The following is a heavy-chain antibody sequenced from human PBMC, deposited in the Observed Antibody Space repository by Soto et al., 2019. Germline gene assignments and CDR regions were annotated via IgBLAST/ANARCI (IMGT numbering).Heavy chain of an antibody. Sequence: QVQLQESGPGLVKPSETLSLTCTVSGGSISSYYWSWIRQPPGKGLEWIGYIYYSGSTNYNPSLTSRVTISVDTTKNQFSLKLSSVTAADTAVYYCARSYCSSTSCYAGWFDPWGQGTLVTVSS. CDR1: GGSISSYY. J-gene: IGHJ5*02. CDR3: ARSYCSSTSCYAGWFDP. V-gene: IGHV4-59*08. CDR2: IYYSGST. D-gene: IGHD2-2*01.